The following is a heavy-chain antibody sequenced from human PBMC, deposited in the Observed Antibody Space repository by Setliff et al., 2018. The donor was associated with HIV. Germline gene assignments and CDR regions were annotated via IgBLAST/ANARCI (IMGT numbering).Heavy chain of an antibody. CDR1: GFTFTSHS. CDR2: ISGSGTYT. CDR3: VRSLSGNSSTYYWAFDF. D-gene: IGHD3-22*01. V-gene: IGHV3-21*01. J-gene: IGHJ4*02. Sequence: GGSRRLSCVTSGFTFTSHSMNWVRLRPGKGLEWVASISGSGTYTHYADSVRGRFTVSRDNAKNSLWLQLDSLKVEDTALYFCVRSLSGNSSTYYWAFDFWGQGAPVTVSS.